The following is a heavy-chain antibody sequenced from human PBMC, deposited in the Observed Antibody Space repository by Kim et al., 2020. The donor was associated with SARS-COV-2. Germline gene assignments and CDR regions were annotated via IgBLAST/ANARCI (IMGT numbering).Heavy chain of an antibody. V-gene: IGHV1-18*01. Sequence: AQKLQGRVTMTTDTSTSTAYMELRSLRSDDTAVYYCARSYYDSSGYFGERWGQGTLVTVSS. D-gene: IGHD3-22*01. J-gene: IGHJ4*02. CDR3: ARSYYDSSGYFGER.